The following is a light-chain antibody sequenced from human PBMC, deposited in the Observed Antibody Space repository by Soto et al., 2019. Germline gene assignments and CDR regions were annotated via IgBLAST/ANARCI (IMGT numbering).Light chain of an antibody. CDR3: SSYTRSSTLV. Sequence: QSALTQPASVSGSPGQSITISCTGTSSDVGGYNYASWYQQHPGKAPKHMIYEVSNRPSGVSNRFSGSKSGNTASLTISGLEADDEADYYCSSYTRSSTLVFGTGTKLTVL. J-gene: IGLJ1*01. V-gene: IGLV2-14*01. CDR1: SSDVGGYNY. CDR2: EVS.